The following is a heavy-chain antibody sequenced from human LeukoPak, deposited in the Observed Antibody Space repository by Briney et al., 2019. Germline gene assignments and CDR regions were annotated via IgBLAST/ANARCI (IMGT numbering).Heavy chain of an antibody. CDR3: ARAQLLPYYMDV. CDR2: INPNSGGT. V-gene: IGHV1-2*02. Sequence: GASVKVSCKASGYTFTGYYMHWVRQAPGQGLEWMGWINPNSGGTNYAQKFQGRVTMTRDTSISTAYMELSSLRSEDTAVYYCARAQLLPYYMDVWGKGTTVTVSS. CDR1: GYTFTGYY. J-gene: IGHJ6*03. D-gene: IGHD2-15*01.